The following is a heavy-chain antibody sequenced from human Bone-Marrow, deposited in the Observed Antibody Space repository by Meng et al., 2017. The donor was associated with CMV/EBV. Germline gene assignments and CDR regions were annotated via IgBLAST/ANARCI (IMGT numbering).Heavy chain of an antibody. CDR3: ARHPDRTSHLQNYYHYGMDV. J-gene: IGHJ6*02. V-gene: IGHV1-69*05. CDR1: GGTFSSYA. CDR2: IIPIFGTA. D-gene: IGHD2-2*01. Sequence: SVKVSCKASGGTFSSYAISWVRQAPGQGLEWMGGIIPIFGTANYAQKFQGRVTITTDESTSTAYMELSSLRSEDTAVYYCARHPDRTSHLQNYYHYGMDVWGQGTTGTVSS.